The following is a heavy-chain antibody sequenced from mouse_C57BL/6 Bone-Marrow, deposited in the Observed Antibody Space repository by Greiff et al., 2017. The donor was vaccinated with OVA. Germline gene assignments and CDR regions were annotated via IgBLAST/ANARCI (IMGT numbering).Heavy chain of an antibody. D-gene: IGHD1-1*01. CDR2: INPGSGGT. V-gene: IGHV1-54*01. Sequence: VQLVESGAELVRPGTSVKVSCKASGYAFTNYLIEWVKQRPGQGLEWIGVINPGSGGTNYNEKFKGKATLTADKSSSTAYMQLSSLTSEDSAVYFCAREEDYYGSVFDYCGQGTTLTVSS. CDR1: GYAFTNYL. J-gene: IGHJ2*01. CDR3: AREEDYYGSVFDY.